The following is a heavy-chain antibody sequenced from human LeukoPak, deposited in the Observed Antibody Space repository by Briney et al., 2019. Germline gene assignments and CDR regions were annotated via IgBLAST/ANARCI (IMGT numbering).Heavy chain of an antibody. CDR2: INHSGST. CDR3: ARGSRMAVVVKNGYFDY. CDR1: GGSFSGYY. J-gene: IGHJ4*02. Sequence: PSETLSLTSAVYGGSFSGYYWSWIRQPPGKGLEWIGEINHSGSTNYNPSLKSRVTISVDTSKNQFSLKLSSVTAADTAVYYCARGSRMAVVVKNGYFDYWGQGTLVTVSS. D-gene: IGHD3-22*01. V-gene: IGHV4-34*01.